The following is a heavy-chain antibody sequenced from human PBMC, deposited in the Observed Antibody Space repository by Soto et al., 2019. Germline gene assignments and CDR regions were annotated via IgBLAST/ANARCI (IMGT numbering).Heavy chain of an antibody. D-gene: IGHD4-17*01. Sequence: QVQLVQSGAEVKKPGASVKVSCKASGYTFTSYGISWVRQAPGQGLEWMGWISAYNGNTNYAQKLQGSVTMTTDTSTSTADMELRSLRSDDTALYYCARDLGGDYVQVYWGQGTLVTVSS. V-gene: IGHV1-18*01. J-gene: IGHJ4*02. CDR3: ARDLGGDYVQVY. CDR2: ISAYNGNT. CDR1: GYTFTSYG.